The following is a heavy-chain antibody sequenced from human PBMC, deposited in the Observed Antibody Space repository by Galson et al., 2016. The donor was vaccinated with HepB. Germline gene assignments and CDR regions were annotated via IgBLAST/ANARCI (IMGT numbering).Heavy chain of an antibody. CDR3: AGVGGDTTMDDQYNYGMDV. J-gene: IGHJ6*02. V-gene: IGHV3-64D*06. CDR2: ISNIGGMT. CDR1: EFTFSRYA. D-gene: IGHD5-18*01. Sequence: SLRLSCAASEFTFSRYAMHWVRQAPGKGLEYISAISNIGGMTYYADSVKGRFTISRDNAKNTLFLQMGSLRPEDTAVYYCAGVGGDTTMDDQYNYGMDVWGQGTTVTVSS.